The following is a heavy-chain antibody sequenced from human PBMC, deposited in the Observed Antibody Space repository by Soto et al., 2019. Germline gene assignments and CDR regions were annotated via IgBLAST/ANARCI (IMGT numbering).Heavy chain of an antibody. CDR1: GGSITSGAYY. D-gene: IGHD3-22*01. Sequence: SETLSLTCAVSGGSITSGAYYWTWIRQHPGKGLEWIAYIHYSGRTYYNPSLKSRVTISVDTSNNQFSLKLSSVTAADTAVYYCARYYFDSSGYSNWFDPWGQGTLVTVSS. V-gene: IGHV4-31*11. CDR3: ARYYFDSSGYSNWFDP. CDR2: IHYSGRT. J-gene: IGHJ5*02.